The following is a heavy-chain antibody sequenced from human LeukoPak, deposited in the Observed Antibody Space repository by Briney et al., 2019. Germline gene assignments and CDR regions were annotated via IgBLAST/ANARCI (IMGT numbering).Heavy chain of an antibody. J-gene: IGHJ5*02. CDR3: AREPRGGRDSSGWYSKCWFDP. CDR1: GGSISSSNW. CDR2: IYHSGST. Sequence: SETLSLTCAVSGGSISSSNWWSWVRQPPGKGLEWIGEIYHSGSTNYNPSLKSRVTISVDKSKNQFSLKLSSVTAADTAVYYCAREPRGGRDSSGWYSKCWFDPWGQGTLVTVSS. V-gene: IGHV4-4*02. D-gene: IGHD6-19*01.